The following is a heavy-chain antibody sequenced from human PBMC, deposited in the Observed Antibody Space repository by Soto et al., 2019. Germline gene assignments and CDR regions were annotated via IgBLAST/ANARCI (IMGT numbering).Heavy chain of an antibody. D-gene: IGHD4-4*01. CDR2: INSDGSST. J-gene: IGHJ6*02. CDR3: ARVGSVYSNQYYYYYGMDV. Sequence: GGSLRLSCAASGFTFSSYWMHWVRQAPGKGLVWVSRINSDGSSTSYADSVKGRFTISRDNAKNTLYLQMNSLRAEDTAVYYCARVGSVYSNQYYYYYGMDVWGQGTTVTVSS. V-gene: IGHV3-74*01. CDR1: GFTFSSYW.